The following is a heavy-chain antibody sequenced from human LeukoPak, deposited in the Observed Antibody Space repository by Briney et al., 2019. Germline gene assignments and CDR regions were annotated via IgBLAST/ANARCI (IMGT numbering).Heavy chain of an antibody. V-gene: IGHV1-18*01. CDR3: ARVGVLSPTYCGGDCYLL. D-gene: IGHD2-21*02. CDR2: ISAYNGNT. Sequence: ASVKVSCKASGYTFTSYGISWVRQAPGQGLEWMGWISAYNGNTNYAQKLQGRVTMTTDTSTSTAYMELRSLRSDDTAVYYCARVGVLSPTYCGGDCYLLWGQGTLVTVSS. CDR1: GYTFTSYG. J-gene: IGHJ4*02.